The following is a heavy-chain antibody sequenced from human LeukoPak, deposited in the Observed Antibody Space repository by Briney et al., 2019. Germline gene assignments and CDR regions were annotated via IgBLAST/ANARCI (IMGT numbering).Heavy chain of an antibody. V-gene: IGHV4-38-2*01. CDR2: IYHSGST. Sequence: SETLSLTCAVSGYSIISGYYWGWIRPPPGKGLEWIGSIYHSGSTYYNPSLKSRVTISVDTSKNQFSLKLSSVTAADTAVYYCASAESYCSGGSCSYWGQGTLVTVSS. D-gene: IGHD2-15*01. J-gene: IGHJ4*02. CDR3: ASAESYCSGGSCSY. CDR1: GYSIISGYY.